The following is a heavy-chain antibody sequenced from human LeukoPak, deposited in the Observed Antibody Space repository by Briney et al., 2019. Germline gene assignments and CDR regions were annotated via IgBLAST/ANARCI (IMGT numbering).Heavy chain of an antibody. Sequence: GGSLRLSCAASGFTFSSYAMHWVRQAPGKGLEWVSVIYSGGSTYYADSVKGRFTISRDNSKNTLYLQMNSLRAEDTAVYYCARAPDRSGSYYGGFDIWGQGTMVTVSS. J-gene: IGHJ3*02. V-gene: IGHV3-53*01. CDR1: GFTFSSYA. D-gene: IGHD3-10*01. CDR2: IYSGGST. CDR3: ARAPDRSGSYYGGFDI.